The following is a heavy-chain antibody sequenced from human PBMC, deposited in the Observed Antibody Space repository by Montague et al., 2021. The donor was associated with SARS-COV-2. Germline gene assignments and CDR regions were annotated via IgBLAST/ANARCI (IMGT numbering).Heavy chain of an antibody. D-gene: IGHD1-7*01. J-gene: IGHJ4*02. CDR3: SRTYRGTFDF. Sequence: SETLSLTCAVYGGSFSAYYLSWIRQPPGRGLEWIGEINQSGTTNYKSSLESRLSMSVDTSKNQFSLNLSSVTAADTAVYFCSRTYRGTFDFWGQGILVTVSS. CDR1: GGSFSAYY. V-gene: IGHV4-34*01. CDR2: INQSGTT.